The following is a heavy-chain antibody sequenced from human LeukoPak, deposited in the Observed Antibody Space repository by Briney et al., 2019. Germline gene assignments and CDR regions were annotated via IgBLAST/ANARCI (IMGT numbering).Heavy chain of an antibody. D-gene: IGHD6-19*01. J-gene: IGHJ6*03. Sequence: GRSLRLSCAASRFTFSSYAMHWVRQAPGKGLEWVAFIRYDGSNKYYADSVKGRFTISRDNSKNTLYLQMNSLRAEDTAVYYCAKGNSIAVAGTVYYYYMDVWGKGTTVTISS. CDR2: IRYDGSNK. CDR1: RFTFSSYA. V-gene: IGHV3-30*02. CDR3: AKGNSIAVAGTVYYYYMDV.